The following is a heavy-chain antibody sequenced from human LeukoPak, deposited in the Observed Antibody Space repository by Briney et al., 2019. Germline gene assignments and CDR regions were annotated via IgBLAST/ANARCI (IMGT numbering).Heavy chain of an antibody. J-gene: IGHJ4*02. CDR1: GFTFSSCA. CDR2: ISGNGGST. Sequence: AGGSLRLSCSAFGFTFSSCAMHWVRQAPGQGLEHVSAISGNGGSTYYADSVKGRFTISRDNSKNTLDLQMSSLRAEDTAVYYCVKGGGSATFYFIWGQGTLVTVSS. D-gene: IGHD1-26*01. V-gene: IGHV3-64D*09. CDR3: VKGGGSATFYFI.